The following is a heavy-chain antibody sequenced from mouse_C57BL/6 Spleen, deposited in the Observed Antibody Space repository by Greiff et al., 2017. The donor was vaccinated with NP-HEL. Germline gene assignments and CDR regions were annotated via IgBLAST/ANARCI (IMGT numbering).Heavy chain of an antibody. J-gene: IGHJ2*01. D-gene: IGHD1-1*01. CDR1: GFTFSSYA. CDR3: ARDYYGSSYPTYFDY. Sequence: DVQLVESGGGLVKPGGSLKLSCAASGFTFSSYAMSWVRQTPEKRLEWVATISDGGSYTYYPDNVKGRFTISRDNAKNNLYLQMSHLKSEDTAMYYCARDYYGSSYPTYFDYWGQGTTLTVAS. CDR2: ISDGGSYT. V-gene: IGHV5-4*01.